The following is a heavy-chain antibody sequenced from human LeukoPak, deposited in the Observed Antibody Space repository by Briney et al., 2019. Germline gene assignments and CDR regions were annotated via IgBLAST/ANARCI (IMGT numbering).Heavy chain of an antibody. D-gene: IGHD6-13*01. V-gene: IGHV3-23*01. CDR3: AKNPRPTIAAAGSRHFDY. J-gene: IGHJ4*02. CDR1: GFTVSSNY. Sequence: GGSLRLSCAASGFTVSSNYMSWVRQAPGKGLEWVSAISGSGGSTYYADSVKGRFTISRDNSKNTLYLQMNSLRAEDTAVYYCAKNPRPTIAAAGSRHFDYWGQGTLVTVSS. CDR2: ISGSGGST.